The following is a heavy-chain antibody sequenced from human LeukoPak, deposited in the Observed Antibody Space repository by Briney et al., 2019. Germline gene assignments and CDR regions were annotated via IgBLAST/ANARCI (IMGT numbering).Heavy chain of an antibody. J-gene: IGHJ4*02. CDR2: IYSGGST. Sequence: GGSLRLSCAASGFTVSSNYMSWVRQAPGKGLEWVSVIYSGGSTYYADSVKGRFTISRDNSKNTLYLQMNSLRAEDTAVYYCAKAAGEDYDFWSGYYTGVYYFDYWGQGTLVTVSS. D-gene: IGHD3-3*01. CDR1: GFTVSSNY. CDR3: AKAAGEDYDFWSGYYTGVYYFDY. V-gene: IGHV3-53*01.